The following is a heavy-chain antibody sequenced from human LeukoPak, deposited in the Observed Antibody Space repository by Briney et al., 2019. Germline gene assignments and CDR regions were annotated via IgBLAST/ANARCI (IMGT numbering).Heavy chain of an antibody. Sequence: SGPTLVKPXQTLTLTCTFSGFSLSTSGVGVGWIRQPPGKALEWLALIYWNDDKRYSPSLKSRLTITKDTSKNQVVLTMNNMDPVDTATYYCAHRRGGFDAFDIWGQGTMVTVSS. CDR3: AHRRGGFDAFDI. V-gene: IGHV2-5*01. CDR1: GFSLSTSGVG. CDR2: IYWNDDK. J-gene: IGHJ3*02. D-gene: IGHD5-12*01.